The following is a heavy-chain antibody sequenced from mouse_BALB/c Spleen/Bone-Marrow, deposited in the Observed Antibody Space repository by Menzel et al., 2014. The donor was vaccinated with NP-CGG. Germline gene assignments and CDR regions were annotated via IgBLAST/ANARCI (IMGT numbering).Heavy chain of an antibody. V-gene: IGHV5-17*02. J-gene: IGHJ2*01. CDR1: GFTFSSFG. CDR3: ARSRLRGYYFDY. D-gene: IGHD3-2*02. Sequence: EVQVVESGGGLVQPGGSRKLSCAASGFTFSSFGMHWVRQAPEKGLEWVAYISSGSSTIYYAGTLKGRFTISRDNPKNTLFLQMTSLRSEDTAMYYCARSRLRGYYFDYWGQGTTLTVSS. CDR2: ISSGSSTI.